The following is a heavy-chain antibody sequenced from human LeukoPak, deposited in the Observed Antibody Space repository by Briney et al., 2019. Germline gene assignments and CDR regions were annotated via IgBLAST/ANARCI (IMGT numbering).Heavy chain of an antibody. CDR1: GYSFTSYW. J-gene: IGHJ6*02. CDR3: ARHGISSGYYRYYYYGMDV. V-gene: IGHV5-51*01. Sequence: GESLKITCKGSGYSFTSYWIGWVRQMPGKGLEWMGFIYPGDSDTRYSPSFQDQVPISADKSISTAYLQWSSLKASDTAMYYCARHGISSGYYRYYYYGMDVWGQGTTVTVSS. D-gene: IGHD3-22*01. CDR2: IYPGDSDT.